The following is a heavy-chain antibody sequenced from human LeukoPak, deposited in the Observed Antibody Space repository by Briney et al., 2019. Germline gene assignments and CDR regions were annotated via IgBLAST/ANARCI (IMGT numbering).Heavy chain of an antibody. CDR1: GFNFVFEA. CDR3: AKGLTLSGHVSGYPFGAFET. Sequence: GGSLRLSCAASGFNFVFEAMTWVRQAPGKGLEWVSSASNSGSSTYYAGAVKGRFTISRDNSKNTFYLQMSSLRVEDTAMYYCAKGLTLSGHVSGYPFGAFETWGQGTMVTVSS. CDR2: ASNSGSST. V-gene: IGHV3-23*05. J-gene: IGHJ3*02. D-gene: IGHD3-9*01.